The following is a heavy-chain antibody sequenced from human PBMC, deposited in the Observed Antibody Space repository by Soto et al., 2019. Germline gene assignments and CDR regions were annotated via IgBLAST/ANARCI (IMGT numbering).Heavy chain of an antibody. V-gene: IGHV4-59*08. D-gene: IGHD1-26*01. CDR1: GGSISSYY. J-gene: IGHJ4*02. CDR2: IYYSGST. CDR3: ARQYGGSYADY. Sequence: QVQLQESGPGLVKPSETLSLTCTVSGGSISSYYWSWIRQPPRKGLEWIGYIYYSGSTNYNPSLKSRVTISVDTSKNQFSLKLSSVTAADTAVYYCARQYGGSYADYWGQGTLVTVSS.